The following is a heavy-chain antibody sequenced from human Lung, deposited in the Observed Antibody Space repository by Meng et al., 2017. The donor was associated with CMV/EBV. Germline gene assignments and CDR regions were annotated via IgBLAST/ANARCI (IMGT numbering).Heavy chain of an antibody. CDR3: ARDLDIVVASAFDY. V-gene: IGHV1-18*01. Sequence: QGQLVQSGAEVKKTGASVKISCKASGYTFTNYAITWVRQAPGQGLEWMGWISTSNGYTFYAQKFQGRVTMTTDTSTTTAYMELRSLRSDDTAVYYCARDLDIVVASAFDYWGQGTLVTVSS. D-gene: IGHD2-21*01. J-gene: IGHJ4*02. CDR1: GYTFTNYA. CDR2: ISTSNGYT.